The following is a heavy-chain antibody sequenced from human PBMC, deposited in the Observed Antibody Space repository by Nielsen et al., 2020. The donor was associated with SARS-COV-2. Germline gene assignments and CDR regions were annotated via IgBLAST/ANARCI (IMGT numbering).Heavy chain of an antibody. CDR1: GGTFTSYD. D-gene: IGHD3-22*01. Sequence: ASVKVSCKASGGTFTSYDINWVRQATGQGLEWMGWMNPNSGNTGYAQKFQGRVTMTRNTSISTAYMELSSLRSEDTAVYYCARARTMTAPHAVYWGQGTLVTVSS. CDR3: ARARTMTAPHAVY. J-gene: IGHJ4*02. V-gene: IGHV1-8*01. CDR2: MNPNSGNT.